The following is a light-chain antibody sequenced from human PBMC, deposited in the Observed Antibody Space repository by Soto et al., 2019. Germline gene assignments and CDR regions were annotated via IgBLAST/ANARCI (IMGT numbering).Light chain of an antibody. CDR1: SSDVGSYNY. CDR3: QSYDSYTVV. CDR2: EVR. V-gene: IGLV2-14*01. Sequence: QSALTQPASVSGSPGQSITISCTGTSSDVGSYNYVSWYQQHPGKAPKLMIYEVRNRPSGVSDRFSGSTDGSSNSASLTISGLQTEDEADYYCQSYDSYTVVFGGGTKVTVL. J-gene: IGLJ2*01.